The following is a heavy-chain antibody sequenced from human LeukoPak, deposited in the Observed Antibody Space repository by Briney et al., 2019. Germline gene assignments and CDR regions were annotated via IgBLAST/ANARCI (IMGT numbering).Heavy chain of an antibody. CDR3: AKGAWSLDL. CDR1: GGSISNYY. J-gene: IGHJ2*01. Sequence: SETLSLTCTVSGGSISNYYWTWIRQPPGKALEWIGYIHYSGSSNSNPSLKSRVTISVDWSKNQFSLRLNSVTAADTAMYYCAKGAWSLDLWGRGTLVTVSS. V-gene: IGHV4-59*01. D-gene: IGHD4/OR15-4a*01. CDR2: IHYSGSS.